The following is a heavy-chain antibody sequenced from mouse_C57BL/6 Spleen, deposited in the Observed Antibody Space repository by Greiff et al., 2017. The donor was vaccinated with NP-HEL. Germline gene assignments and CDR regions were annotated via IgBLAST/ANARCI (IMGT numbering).Heavy chain of an antibody. CDR3: AGGILLRFDY. V-gene: IGHV1-82*01. CDR1: GYAFSSSW. Sequence: VQLQQSGPELVKPGASVKISCKASGYAFSSSWMNWVKQRPGKGLEWIGRIYPGDGDTNYNGKFKGKATLTADKSSSTAYMQLSSLTSEDSAVYFCAGGILLRFDYWGQGTTLTVSS. D-gene: IGHD1-1*01. J-gene: IGHJ2*01. CDR2: IYPGDGDT.